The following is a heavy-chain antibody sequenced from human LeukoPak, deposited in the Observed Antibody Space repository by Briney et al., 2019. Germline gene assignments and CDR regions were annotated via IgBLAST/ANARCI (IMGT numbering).Heavy chain of an antibody. Sequence: SETLSLTCTVSGGSVTDYYWSWIRQSPGKGLEWIGYIYYTGTSYNPSLKSRVTISADTSKNQFSLKLSSVTAADTAVYYCARLVVPAAMALNWFDPWGQGTLVTVSS. V-gene: IGHV4-59*08. CDR3: ARLVVPAAMALNWFDP. CDR1: GGSVTDYY. J-gene: IGHJ5*02. D-gene: IGHD2-2*01. CDR2: IYYTGT.